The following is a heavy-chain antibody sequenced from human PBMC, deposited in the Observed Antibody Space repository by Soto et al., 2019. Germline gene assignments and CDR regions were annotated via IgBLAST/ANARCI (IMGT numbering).Heavy chain of an antibody. CDR1: GFTFSSYS. CDR2: IFTTGTTM. V-gene: IGHV3-48*04. J-gene: IGHJ4*02. D-gene: IGHD4-17*01. CDR3: AREGNYYGAVGYWDFDY. Sequence: PGGSLRLSCVASGFTFSSYSIVWVRQAPGKGLEWLSYIFTTGTTMYYADSVKGRFTVSRDNAKNSVFLLLNSLRAEDTAVYYCAREGNYYGAVGYWDFDYWGQGTLVTVSS.